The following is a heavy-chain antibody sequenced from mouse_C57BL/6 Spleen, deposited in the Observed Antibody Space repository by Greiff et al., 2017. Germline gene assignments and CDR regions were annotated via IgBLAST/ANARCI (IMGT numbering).Heavy chain of an antibody. Sequence: VQLQQSGPVLVKPGASVKMSCKASGYTFTDYYMNWVKQSHGKSLEWIGVINPYNGGTSYNQKFKGKATLTVDKSSSTAYMELNSLTSEDSAVYYCARSWCYGSSYGEYAMDYWGQGTSVTVSS. V-gene: IGHV1-19*01. D-gene: IGHD1-1*01. CDR2: INPYNGGT. CDR3: ARSWCYGSSYGEYAMDY. CDR1: GYTFTDYY. J-gene: IGHJ4*01.